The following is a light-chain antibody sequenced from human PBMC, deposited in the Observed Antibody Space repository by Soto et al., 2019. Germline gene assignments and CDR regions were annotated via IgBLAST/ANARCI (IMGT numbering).Light chain of an antibody. Sequence: QSVLTQPASVSGSPGQSITISCTGTSSDVGANNYVYWYQQHPGKAPKLMIYEVSNRPSGVSNRFSGSKSGNTASLTISGLQAEDEADYYCSSYTSSSTLVFGGGTKLTVL. J-gene: IGLJ2*01. CDR3: SSYTSSSTLV. V-gene: IGLV2-14*01. CDR1: SSDVGANNY. CDR2: EVS.